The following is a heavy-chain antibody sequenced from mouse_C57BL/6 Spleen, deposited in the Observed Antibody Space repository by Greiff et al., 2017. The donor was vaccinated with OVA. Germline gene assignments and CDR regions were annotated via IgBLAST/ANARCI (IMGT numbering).Heavy chain of an antibody. CDR3: ARDDGSSYYYYAMDY. J-gene: IGHJ4*01. Sequence: EVKLQESGAELVKPGASVKLSCTASGFNIKDYYMHWVKQRTEQGLEWIGRIDPEDGETKYAPKFQGKATITADTSSNTAYLQLSSLTSEDTAVYYCARDDGSSYYYYAMDYWGQGTSVTVSS. V-gene: IGHV14-2*01. D-gene: IGHD1-1*01. CDR1: GFNIKDYY. CDR2: IDPEDGET.